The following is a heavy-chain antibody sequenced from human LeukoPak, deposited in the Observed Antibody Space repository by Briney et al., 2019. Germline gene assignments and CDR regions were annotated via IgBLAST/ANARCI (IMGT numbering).Heavy chain of an antibody. CDR1: GGSISSSSYY. D-gene: IGHD4-11*01. V-gene: IGHV4-61*05. CDR2: IYYSGST. J-gene: IGHJ4*02. Sequence: SETLSLTCTVSGGSISSSSYYWSWIRQPPGKGLEWIGYIYYSGSTNYNPSLKSRVTISVDTSKNQFSLKLSSVTAADTAVYYCARHDYLTHFDYWGQGTLVTVSS. CDR3: ARHDYLTHFDY.